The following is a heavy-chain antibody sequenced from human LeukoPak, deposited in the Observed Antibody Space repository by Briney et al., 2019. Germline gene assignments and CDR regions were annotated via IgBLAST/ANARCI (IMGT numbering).Heavy chain of an antibody. V-gene: IGHV3-11*01. Sequence: PGGSLRLSCAASGFTFSDYYMSWIRQAPGKGLEWVSYISSSGSTIYYADSVKGRFTIPRDNAKNSLYLQINSLRAEDTAVYYCARVMTYYYDSSGYSDYWGQGTLVTVSS. CDR2: ISSSGSTI. CDR3: ARVMTYYYDSSGYSDY. CDR1: GFTFSDYY. D-gene: IGHD3-22*01. J-gene: IGHJ4*02.